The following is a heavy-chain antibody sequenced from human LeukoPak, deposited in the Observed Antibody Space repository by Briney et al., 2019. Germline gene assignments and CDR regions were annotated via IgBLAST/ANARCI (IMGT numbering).Heavy chain of an antibody. J-gene: IGHJ4*02. V-gene: IGHV3-7*03. D-gene: IGHD3-3*01. Sequence: GGSLRLSCVASGFTFGKYWTSWVRQAPGKGLEWVAHIKLDGSEKNYVDSVKGRFTISRDNTKNSLYLQMNSLRAEDTAVFYCARDQYDTWSRRGNFDSWGQGTLVIVSS. CDR2: IKLDGSEK. CDR1: GFTFGKYW. CDR3: ARDQYDTWSRRGNFDS.